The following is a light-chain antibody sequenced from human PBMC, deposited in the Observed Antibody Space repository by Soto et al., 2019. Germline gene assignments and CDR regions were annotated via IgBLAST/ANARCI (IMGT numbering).Light chain of an antibody. CDR3: CSYAGASTYV. CDR2: EAT. J-gene: IGLJ1*01. V-gene: IGLV2-23*01. CDR1: SSDVGSYDL. Sequence: QSVLTQPASVSGSPGQSITISCTGTSSDVGSYDLVSWYQQHPGKAPKLMIYEATKRPSGVSVRFSGSKSGNTASLTISGLXXXXXXXXXCCSYAGASTYVFGIGTKLTVL.